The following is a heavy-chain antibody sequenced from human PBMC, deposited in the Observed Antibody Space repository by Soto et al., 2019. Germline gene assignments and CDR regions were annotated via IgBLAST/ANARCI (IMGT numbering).Heavy chain of an antibody. Sequence: SETLSLTCTVSGGSISSYYWSWIRQPPGKGLEWIGYIYYSGSTNYNPSLKSRVTISVDTSKSQFSLKLSSVTAADTAVYYCAREGSQYYYGSGSENWFDPWGQGTLVTVSS. CDR3: AREGSQYYYGSGSENWFDP. V-gene: IGHV4-59*01. CDR1: GGSISSYY. CDR2: IYYSGST. D-gene: IGHD3-10*01. J-gene: IGHJ5*02.